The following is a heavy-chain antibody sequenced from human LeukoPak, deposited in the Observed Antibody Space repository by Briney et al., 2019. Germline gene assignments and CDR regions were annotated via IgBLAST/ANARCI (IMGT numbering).Heavy chain of an antibody. Sequence: PSETLSLTCTVSGGSISSYYWSWIRQPPGKGLEWIGYIYYSGSTNYNPSLKSRVTISVDTSKNQFSLKPSSVTAADTAVYYCARGREIQGYNWFDPWGQGTLVTVSS. CDR2: IYYSGST. J-gene: IGHJ5*02. CDR3: ARGREIQGYNWFDP. V-gene: IGHV4-59*01. D-gene: IGHD5-18*01. CDR1: GGSISSYY.